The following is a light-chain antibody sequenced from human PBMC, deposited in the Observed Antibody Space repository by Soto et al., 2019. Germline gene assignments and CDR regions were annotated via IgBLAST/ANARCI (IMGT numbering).Light chain of an antibody. CDR1: ESLYSY. Sequence: EIVLTQSPATLSLSPGERATLSCRASESLYSYLAWYQQKPGQAPRLLIYDTSKSATDIPARFSVSGSGTDYTLTISSLEPEDFAVYYCQEHTNWPRRTFGPGTTVDI. J-gene: IGKJ3*01. CDR2: DTS. CDR3: QEHTNWPRRT. V-gene: IGKV3-11*01.